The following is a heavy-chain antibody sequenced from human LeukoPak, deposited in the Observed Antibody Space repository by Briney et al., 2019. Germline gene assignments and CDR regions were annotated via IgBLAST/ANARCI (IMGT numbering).Heavy chain of an antibody. CDR1: GFTFSSYA. J-gene: IGHJ4*02. Sequence: GGSLRLSCAASGFTFSSYAMHWVRQAPGKGLEWVAVISYDGSNKYYADSVKGRFTISRDNAKNSLYLQMNSLRAEDTAVYYCARDPLGARLHWDYWGQGTLVTVSS. D-gene: IGHD1-26*01. V-gene: IGHV3-30-3*01. CDR3: ARDPLGARLHWDY. CDR2: ISYDGSNK.